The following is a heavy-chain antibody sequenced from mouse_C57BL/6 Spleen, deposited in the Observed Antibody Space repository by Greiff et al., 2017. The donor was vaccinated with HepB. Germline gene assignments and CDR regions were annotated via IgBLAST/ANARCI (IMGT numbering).Heavy chain of an antibody. V-gene: IGHV5-4*01. CDR2: ISDGGSYT. CDR1: GFTFSSYA. J-gene: IGHJ4*01. CDR3: ARSNYGYAMDY. Sequence: DVHLVESGGGLVKPGGSLKLSCAASGFTFSSYAMSWVRQTPEKRLEWVATISDGGSYTYYPDNVKGRFTISRDNAKNNLYLQMSHLKSEDTAMYYCARSNYGYAMDYWGQGTSVTVSS. D-gene: IGHD1-1*01.